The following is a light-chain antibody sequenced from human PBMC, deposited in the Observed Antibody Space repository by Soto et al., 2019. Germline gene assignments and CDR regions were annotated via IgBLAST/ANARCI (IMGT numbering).Light chain of an antibody. J-gene: IGKJ4*02. CDR2: KAS. Sequence: DSQMTQFPSTLSASVGDRVTITCRASQSISPWLAWYQQKPGKAPNILISKASTLQSGVPPRFSGSGSGTEFTLPISSLQPDDFATYYCQQYERYPMTFGGGTKVDIK. CDR3: QQYERYPMT. CDR1: QSISPW. V-gene: IGKV1-5*03.